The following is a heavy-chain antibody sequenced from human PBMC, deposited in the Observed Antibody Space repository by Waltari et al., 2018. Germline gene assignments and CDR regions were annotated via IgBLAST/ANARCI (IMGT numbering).Heavy chain of an antibody. V-gene: IGHV4-34*01. CDR3: ARIIYGDYLYYFDY. Sequence: QVQLQQWGAGLLKPSETLSLTCAVYGGSFSGYYWSGIRQPPGKGLEWIGEINHSGSTNYNPSLKSRVTISVDTSKNQFSLKLSSVTAADTAVYYCARIIYGDYLYYFDYWGQGTLVTVSS. CDR2: INHSGST. CDR1: GGSFSGYY. D-gene: IGHD4-17*01. J-gene: IGHJ4*02.